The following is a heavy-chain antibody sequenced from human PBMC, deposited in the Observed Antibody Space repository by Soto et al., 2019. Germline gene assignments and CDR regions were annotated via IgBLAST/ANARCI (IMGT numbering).Heavy chain of an antibody. CDR1: GFPFSNHW. Sequence: EVQLVASGGGLVQPGGSLRLSCAASGFPFSNHWMHRVRQAPGKGLVWVSRIDDGVVTRYADSVKGRFTVSRDEAKNTLYLQMTSLRAEDTALFFCPTVFVNWRQGTLVTVSS. D-gene: IGHD3-10*01. CDR3: PTVFVN. J-gene: IGHJ4*02. CDR2: IDDGVVT. V-gene: IGHV3-74*01.